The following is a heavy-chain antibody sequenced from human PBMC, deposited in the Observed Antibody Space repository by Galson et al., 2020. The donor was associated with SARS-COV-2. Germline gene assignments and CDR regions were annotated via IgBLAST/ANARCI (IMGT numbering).Heavy chain of an antibody. CDR1: GGSITSGGYH. J-gene: IGHJ4*02. CDR2: INDSGTT. CDR3: ARGAGPITLARGLIIGFDQ. V-gene: IGHV4-31*03. Sequence: ASETLSLTCTVSGGSITSGGYHWSWVRQLPGKGLEWIGNINDSGTTKYNPSLKSRLTISGDTSKNQFSLNLSSVTAADTAVYYCARGAGPITLARGLIIGFDQWGQGTLVTVSS. D-gene: IGHD3-10*01.